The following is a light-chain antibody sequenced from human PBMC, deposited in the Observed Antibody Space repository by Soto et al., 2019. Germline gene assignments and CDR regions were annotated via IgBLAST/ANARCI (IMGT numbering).Light chain of an antibody. V-gene: IGKV1-5*03. J-gene: IGKJ1*01. Sequence: DIQMTQSPSPLSASVGDRVTTTCQXSQSISSWLAWYQQKPGKAPKLLIYKASSLESGVPSRFSGSGSGTEFTLTISSLQPDDFATYYCQQYNSYSPPWTFGQGTKVDIK. CDR1: QSISSW. CDR2: KAS. CDR3: QQYNSYSPPWT.